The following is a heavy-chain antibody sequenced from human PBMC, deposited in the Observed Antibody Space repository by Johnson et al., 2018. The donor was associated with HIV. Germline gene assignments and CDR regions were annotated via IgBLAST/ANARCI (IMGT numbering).Heavy chain of an antibody. CDR1: GFAFSSYA. CDR3: ATLWFGEVSVYDAFDV. D-gene: IGHD3-10*01. V-gene: IGHV3-30*04. CDR2: ISYDGRDA. J-gene: IGHJ3*01. Sequence: QMLLVESGGGVVQPGTSLRLSCTASGFAFSSYALHWVRQAPGKGLEWVAVISYDGRDAYYADSVKGRFTSSRDNSKNTLYLQMNSLRPEDSAVYYCATLWFGEVSVYDAFDVWGQGTMVTVSS.